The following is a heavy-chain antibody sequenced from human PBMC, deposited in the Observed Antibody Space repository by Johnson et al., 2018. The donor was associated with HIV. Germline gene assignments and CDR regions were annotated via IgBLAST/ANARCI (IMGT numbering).Heavy chain of an antibody. CDR2: ISSSGSTI. J-gene: IGHJ3*02. CDR1: GFSFSDYY. Sequence: QVQLVESGGGLVKPGGSLRLSCAASGFSFSDYYMSWIRQAPGKGLEWVSYISSSGSTIYYADSVVKGRFTISRDNAKNSVFLQMNSLRVEDTAIYYCAKDEAQTLAAAGRDAFNMWGRGTKVTVSS. CDR3: AKDEAQTLAAAGRDAFNM. D-gene: IGHD6-13*01. V-gene: IGHV3-11*04.